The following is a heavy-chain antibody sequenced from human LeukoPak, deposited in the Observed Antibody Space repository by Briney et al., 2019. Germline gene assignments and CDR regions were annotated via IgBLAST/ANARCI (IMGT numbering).Heavy chain of an antibody. D-gene: IGHD3-3*01. CDR3: AKRYSLTYYDFWSGEKNFDY. CDR1: GFTFSSYG. CDR2: ISYDGSNK. J-gene: IGHJ4*02. V-gene: IGHV3-30*18. Sequence: GRSLRLSCAASGFTFSSYGMHWVRQAPGKGLGWVAVISYDGSNKYYADSVKGRFTISRDNSKNTLYLQMNSLRAEDTPVYYCAKRYSLTYYDFWSGEKNFDYWGEGTLVTVSS.